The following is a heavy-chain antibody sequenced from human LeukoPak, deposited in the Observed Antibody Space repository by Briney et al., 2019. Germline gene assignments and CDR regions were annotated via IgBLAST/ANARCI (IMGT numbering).Heavy chain of an antibody. CDR1: GYTFTSYY. V-gene: IGHV1-2*02. D-gene: IGHD4-17*01. CDR2: INPNSGAT. CDR3: ARDHDYGDYSLWFHL. Sequence: ASVTVSCKGSGYTFTSYYMHWVRQAPGQGVEWMGWINPNSGATNYAQKFQCRVTMTRHTSISTAYMQLSRLRSDDTAVYYCARDHDYGDYSLWFHLWGQGTLVTLSS. J-gene: IGHJ5*02.